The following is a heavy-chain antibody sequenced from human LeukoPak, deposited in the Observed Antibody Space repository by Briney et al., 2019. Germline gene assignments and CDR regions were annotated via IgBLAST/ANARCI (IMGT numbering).Heavy chain of an antibody. Sequence: PGGSLRLSCAASGFTFSTYSMNWVRQAPGKGLEWVSSISSSSSYIYYADSVKGRFTISRDNAKNSLYLQMNSLRAEDTAVYYCARDAGSTPYYYYYMDVWGKGTTVTVSS. CDR2: ISSSSSYI. CDR1: GFTFSTYS. CDR3: ARDAGSTPYYYYYMDV. J-gene: IGHJ6*03. D-gene: IGHD6-6*01. V-gene: IGHV3-21*01.